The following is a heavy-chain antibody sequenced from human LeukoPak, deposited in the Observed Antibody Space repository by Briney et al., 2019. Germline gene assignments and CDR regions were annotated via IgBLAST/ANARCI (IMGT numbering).Heavy chain of an antibody. V-gene: IGHV4-59*08. D-gene: IGHD1-7*01. CDR3: ARQPTSSDRRTFYYYYMDV. J-gene: IGHJ6*03. CDR2: IYYSGST. Sequence: SETLSLTCTVSGGSISSYYWSWIRQPPGKGLEWIGYIYYSGSTNYNPSLKSRVTISVDTSKNQVSLKVSSVTAADTAVYYCARQPTSSDRRTFYYYYMDVWGKGTTVTVSS. CDR1: GGSISSYY.